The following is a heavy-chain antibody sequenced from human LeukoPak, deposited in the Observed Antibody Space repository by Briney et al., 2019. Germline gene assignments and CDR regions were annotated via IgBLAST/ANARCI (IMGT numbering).Heavy chain of an antibody. J-gene: IGHJ4*02. D-gene: IGHD3-10*01. V-gene: IGHV1-2*02. CDR2: INPNSGGT. CDR1: GYTFTSYD. Sequence: GASVKVSCRASGYTFTSYDINWVRQATGQGLEWMGWINPNSGGTNYAQKFQGRVTMTRDTSISTAYMELSRLRSDDTAVYYCARRFGELGDYWGQGTLVTVSS. CDR3: ARRFGELGDY.